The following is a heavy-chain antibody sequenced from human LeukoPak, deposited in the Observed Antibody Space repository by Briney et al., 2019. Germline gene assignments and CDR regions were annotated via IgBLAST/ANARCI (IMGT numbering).Heavy chain of an antibody. CDR2: MNPNSGNT. V-gene: IGHV1-8*03. CDR1: GYTFTSYD. Sequence: GASVKVSCKASGYTFTSYDINWVRQATGQGLEWMGWMNPNSGNTGYAQKFQGSVTITRNTSISTAYMELSSLRSEDTAVYYCARAYDFWSGYYPFDYWGQGTLVTVSS. J-gene: IGHJ4*02. D-gene: IGHD3-3*01. CDR3: ARAYDFWSGYYPFDY.